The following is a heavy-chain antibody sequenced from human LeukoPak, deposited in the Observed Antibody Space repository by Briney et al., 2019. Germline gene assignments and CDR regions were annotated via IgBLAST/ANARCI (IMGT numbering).Heavy chain of an antibody. J-gene: IGHJ4*02. V-gene: IGHV3-33*01. CDR1: GFTFGTYA. D-gene: IGHD2-15*01. CDR3: VRDRCSGGSCRLFDY. CDR2: MWSDGDNR. Sequence: GRSLRLSCAASGFTFGTYAMHWVRQAPGKGLEWVAVMWSDGDNRYYADSVKGRFTISRDNSKNTLYLEMNSLRAEDTAVYYCVRDRCSGGSCRLFDYWGQRALVTVSS.